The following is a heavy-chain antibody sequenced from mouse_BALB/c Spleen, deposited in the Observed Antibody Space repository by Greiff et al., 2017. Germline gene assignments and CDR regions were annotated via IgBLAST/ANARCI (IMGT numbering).Heavy chain of an antibody. CDR3: VRDGYEAMDY. V-gene: IGHV10-1*02. Sequence: EVKVVESGGGLVQPKGSLKLSCAASGFTFNTYAMNWVRQAPGKGLEWVARIRSKSNNYATYYADSVKDRFTISRDDSQSMLYLQMNNLKTEDTAMYCCVRDGYEAMDYWGQGTSVTVSS. CDR1: GFTFNTYA. CDR2: IRSKSNNYAT. J-gene: IGHJ4*01.